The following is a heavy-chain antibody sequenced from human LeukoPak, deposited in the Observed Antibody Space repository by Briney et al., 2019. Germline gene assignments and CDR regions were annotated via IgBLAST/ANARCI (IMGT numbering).Heavy chain of an antibody. V-gene: IGHV1-18*01. CDR1: GYTFTSFG. CDR2: ISAYNGKT. J-gene: IGHJ4*02. D-gene: IGHD7-27*01. Sequence: ASLKVSCKASGYTFTSFGIIWVRQAPGQGLEWMGWISAYNGKTNYAQKVQGRITMTTDRSTSTAYMELRSLRPDDTAVYYCARDNLGFDYWGQGTLVTVS. CDR3: ARDNLGFDY.